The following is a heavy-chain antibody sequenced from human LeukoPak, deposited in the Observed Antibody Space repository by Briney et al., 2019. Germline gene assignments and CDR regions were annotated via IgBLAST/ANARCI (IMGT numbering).Heavy chain of an antibody. V-gene: IGHV3-9*01. CDR1: GFTFDDYA. D-gene: IGHD6-19*01. J-gene: IGHJ4*02. CDR2: ISWNSGSI. CDR3: AKDTKTSSGWSLLDY. Sequence: PGGSLRLSCAASGFTFDDYAMHWVRQAPRKGLEWVSGISWNSGSIGYADSVKGRFTISRDNAKNSLYLQMNSLRAEDTALYYCAKDTKTSSGWSLLDYWGQGTLVTVSS.